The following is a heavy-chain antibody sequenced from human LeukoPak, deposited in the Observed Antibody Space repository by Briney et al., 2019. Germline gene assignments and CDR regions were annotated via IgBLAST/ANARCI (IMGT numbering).Heavy chain of an antibody. CDR2: ISSSSSYI. CDR3: ARDTPYSSGWYYFDY. V-gene: IGHV3-21*01. CDR1: GFTFSSYS. J-gene: IGHJ4*02. Sequence: GGSLRLSCAASGFTFSSYSLNWVRQAPGKGLEWVSSISSSSSYIYYADSVKGRFTISRDNAKNSLYLQMNSLRAEDTAVYYCARDTPYSSGWYYFDYWGQGTLVTVSS. D-gene: IGHD6-19*01.